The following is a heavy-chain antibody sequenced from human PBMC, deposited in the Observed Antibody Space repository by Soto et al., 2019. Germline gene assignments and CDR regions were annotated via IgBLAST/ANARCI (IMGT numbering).Heavy chain of an antibody. D-gene: IGHD2-15*01. CDR3: AREAVVVVAATPTDAFDI. Sequence: ASVKVSCKASGYTFTGYYMHWVRQAPGQGLEWMGLINPNSGSTSYAQKFQGWVTMTRDTSMSTVYMELSRLRSEDTAVYYCAREAVVVVAATPTDAFDIWGQGTMVTVSS. V-gene: IGHV1-2*04. CDR2: INPNSGST. J-gene: IGHJ3*02. CDR1: GYTFTGYY.